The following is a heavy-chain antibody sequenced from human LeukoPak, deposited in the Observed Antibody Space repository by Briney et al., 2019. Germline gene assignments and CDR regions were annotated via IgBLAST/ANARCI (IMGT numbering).Heavy chain of an antibody. Sequence: GGSLRLSCVVSGFTFSDAAMHWVRQASGTGLEWVARIRGKGNNYATTYAASVEGRFTISRDDSKKTAFPQMNSLKVEDTAVYYCTARSDTYGHFDYWGQGILVTVSS. CDR1: GFTFSDAA. J-gene: IGHJ4*02. D-gene: IGHD5-18*01. V-gene: IGHV3-73*01. CDR3: TARSDTYGHFDY. CDR2: IRGKGNNYAT.